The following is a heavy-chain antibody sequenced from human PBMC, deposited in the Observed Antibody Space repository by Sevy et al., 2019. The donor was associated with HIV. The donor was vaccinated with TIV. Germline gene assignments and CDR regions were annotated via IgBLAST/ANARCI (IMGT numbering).Heavy chain of an antibody. D-gene: IGHD2-21*02. Sequence: GGSLRLSCAASGFSFSTYWMTWVHQAPGKGLEWVATMNQDGTERDYVDSVKGRFTISRDNTKTSLFLQMNSLRAEDTAVYYCARGRGDPRADCFDYWGQGTLVTVSS. J-gene: IGHJ4*02. CDR3: ARGRGDPRADCFDY. CDR1: GFSFSTYW. CDR2: MNQDGTER. V-gene: IGHV3-7*04.